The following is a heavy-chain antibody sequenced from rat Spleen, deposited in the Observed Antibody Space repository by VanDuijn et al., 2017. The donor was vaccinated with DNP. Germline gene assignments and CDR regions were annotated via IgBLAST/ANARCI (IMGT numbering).Heavy chain of an antibody. D-gene: IGHD1-2*01. V-gene: IGHV5-17*01. Sequence: EVQLVESGGGLIQPGRSLKLSCAASGFTFSDYAMAWVRQAPKKGLEWVATISTSGSRTYYPDSVKGRFTISRDKAKSSLYLQMNSLKSEDTATYYCTRDNYSSYMPYYYAMDAWGQGTSVTVSS. CDR2: ISTSGSRT. CDR3: TRDNYSSYMPYYYAMDA. CDR1: GFTFSDYA. J-gene: IGHJ4*01.